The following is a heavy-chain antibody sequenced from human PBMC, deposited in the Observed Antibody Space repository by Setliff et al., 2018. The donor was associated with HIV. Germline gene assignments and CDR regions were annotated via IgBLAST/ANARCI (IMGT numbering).Heavy chain of an antibody. CDR1: GGSFNGYY. D-gene: IGHD2-15*01. Sequence: SETLSLTCAVYGGSFNGYYWSWIRQPPGKGLEWIGEINHSGSTNYNPSLKGRVTMSVDKSKNQFSLRLSSVTAADTAVYYCASARRAGSGPKYFQHWGQGTLVTVSS. V-gene: IGHV4-34*01. CDR3: ASARRAGSGPKYFQH. CDR2: INHSGST. J-gene: IGHJ1*01.